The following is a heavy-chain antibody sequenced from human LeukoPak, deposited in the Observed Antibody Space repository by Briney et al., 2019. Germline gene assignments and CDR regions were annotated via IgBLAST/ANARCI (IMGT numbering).Heavy chain of an antibody. D-gene: IGHD6-13*01. CDR1: GFTFSSYS. Sequence: GGSLRLSCAASGFTFSSYSVNWVRQAPGKGLEWVSYISSSSSTIYYADSVKGRFTISRDNAKNSLYLQMNSLRAEDTAVYYCASYSSSWYDYYYGMDVWGQGTTVTVSS. CDR3: ASYSSSWYDYYYGMDV. J-gene: IGHJ6*02. CDR2: ISSSSSTI. V-gene: IGHV3-48*01.